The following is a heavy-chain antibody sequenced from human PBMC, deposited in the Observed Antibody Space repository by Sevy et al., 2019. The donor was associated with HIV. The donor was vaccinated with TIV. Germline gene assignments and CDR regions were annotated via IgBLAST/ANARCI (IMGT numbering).Heavy chain of an antibody. Sequence: GSLRLSCAASGFTFSTYAMHWLRQAPGKGLEWVAVISHDERTKYYADSVKGRFTISRDNSKNTLYLQMDSLRPEDTTIYYCARDPGNSGNYWGQGTLVTVSS. D-gene: IGHD1-1*01. CDR1: GFTFSTYA. J-gene: IGHJ4*02. V-gene: IGHV3-30*04. CDR2: ISHDERTK. CDR3: ARDPGNSGNY.